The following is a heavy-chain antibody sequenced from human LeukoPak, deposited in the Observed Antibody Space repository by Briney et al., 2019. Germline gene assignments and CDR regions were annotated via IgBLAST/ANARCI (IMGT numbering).Heavy chain of an antibody. CDR2: ISYDGSNK. CDR3: ARPARPYYYYYYMDV. V-gene: IGHV3-30*04. CDR1: GFTFSSYA. Sequence: GGSLRLPCAASGFTFSSYAMHWVRQAPGRGLEWVAVISYDGSNKYYADSVKGRFTISRDNSKNTLYLQMNSLRAEDTAVYYCARPARPYYYYYYMDVWGKGTTVTVSS. J-gene: IGHJ6*03. D-gene: IGHD6-6*01.